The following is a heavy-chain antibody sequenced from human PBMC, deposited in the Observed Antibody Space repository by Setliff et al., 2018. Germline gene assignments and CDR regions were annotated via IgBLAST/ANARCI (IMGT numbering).Heavy chain of an antibody. Sequence: ASVKVSCKASGYTFTSYTMNWVRQATGQGLEWMGWMNPNSGNTGYAQKFQGRVTITRNTSISTAYMELSSLRSEDTAVYYCARVKVIVGATPRTYYMDVWGKGTTVTVSS. CDR2: MNPNSGNT. CDR1: GYTFTSYT. V-gene: IGHV1-8*03. D-gene: IGHD1-26*01. CDR3: ARVKVIVGATPRTYYMDV. J-gene: IGHJ6*03.